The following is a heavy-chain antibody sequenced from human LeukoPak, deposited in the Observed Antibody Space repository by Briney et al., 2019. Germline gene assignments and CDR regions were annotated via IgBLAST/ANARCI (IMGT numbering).Heavy chain of an antibody. V-gene: IGHV4-59*01. J-gene: IGHJ6*03. Sequence: SETLSLTCTVSGGSISSYYWSWIRQPPGKGLEWIGYIYYSGSTNYNPSLKSRVTISVDTSKNQFSLKLSSVTAADTAVYYCARGGIENYDFWSGYSLDYYYYMDVWGKGTTVTVSS. CDR2: IYYSGST. CDR3: ARGGIENYDFWSGYSLDYYYYMDV. D-gene: IGHD3-3*01. CDR1: GGSISSYY.